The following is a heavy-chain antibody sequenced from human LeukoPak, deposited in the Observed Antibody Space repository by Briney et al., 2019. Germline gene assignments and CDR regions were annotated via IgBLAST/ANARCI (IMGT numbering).Heavy chain of an antibody. V-gene: IGHV3-33*08. CDR3: ARGDGDYDY. D-gene: IGHD4-17*01. Sequence: GGSLRLSCAASGFTFSSYAMSWVRQAPGKGLEWVAAIWSDGSNEYYADSVKGRFTISRDNSKNTLYLQLNSLRAEDTAVYYCARGDGDYDYWGQGTLVTVSS. J-gene: IGHJ4*02. CDR2: IWSDGSNE. CDR1: GFTFSSYA.